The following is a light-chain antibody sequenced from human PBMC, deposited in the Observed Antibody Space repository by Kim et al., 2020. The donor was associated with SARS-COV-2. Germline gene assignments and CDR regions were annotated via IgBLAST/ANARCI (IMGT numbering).Light chain of an antibody. CDR1: QSGNNNS. Sequence: PGERAPVACMASQSGNNNSLSWYQQKPGQAPRLLIYHASRRAPGIPDRFSGSGSGTDFTLTISRLEPEDFAVYYCQQYAYLRTFGQGTKVDIK. V-gene: IGKV3-20*01. J-gene: IGKJ1*01. CDR3: QQYAYLRT. CDR2: HAS.